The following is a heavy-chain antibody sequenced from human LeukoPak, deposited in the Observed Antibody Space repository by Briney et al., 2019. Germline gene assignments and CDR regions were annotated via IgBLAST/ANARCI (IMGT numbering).Heavy chain of an antibody. V-gene: IGHV1-69-2*01. J-gene: IGHJ4*02. CDR1: GYTFTDYY. CDR2: VDPEDGET. Sequence: AASVKISCKVSGYTFTDYYMHWVQQAPGKGLEWVGLVDPEDGETIYAEKFQGRVTITADTSTDTAYMELSSLRSEDTAVYYCATLTAAAGTRFDYWGQGTLVTVSS. D-gene: IGHD6-13*01. CDR3: ATLTAAAGTRFDY.